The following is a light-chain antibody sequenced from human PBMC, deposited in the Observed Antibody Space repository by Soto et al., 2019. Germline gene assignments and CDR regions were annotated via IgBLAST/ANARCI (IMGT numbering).Light chain of an antibody. CDR3: QQYGSSPPGIT. V-gene: IGKV3-20*01. Sequence: EIVLTQSPGTLSLSPGERATLSCRASQSVSSTYLAWYQQKPGQAPRLVIYGASSRATGIPDRFSGSGSGTDFTLTISRLEPEDFAVYYCQQYGSSPPGITFGQATRLDIK. CDR2: GAS. J-gene: IGKJ5*01. CDR1: QSVSSTY.